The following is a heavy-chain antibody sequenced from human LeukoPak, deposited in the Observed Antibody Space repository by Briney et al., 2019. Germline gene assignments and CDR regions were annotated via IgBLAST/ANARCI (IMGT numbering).Heavy chain of an antibody. D-gene: IGHD3-10*01. CDR3: ARGLHYYYYGMDV. V-gene: IGHV3-23*01. CDR2: ISGSGVST. Sequence: VGSLRLSCAASGFTFYRFAMNWVRQAPGKGLEWVSAISGSGVSTYYADSVKGRFTISRDNSKNTLYLQMNSLRAEDTAVYYCARGLHYYYYGMDVWGQGTTVTASS. J-gene: IGHJ6*02. CDR1: GFTFYRFA.